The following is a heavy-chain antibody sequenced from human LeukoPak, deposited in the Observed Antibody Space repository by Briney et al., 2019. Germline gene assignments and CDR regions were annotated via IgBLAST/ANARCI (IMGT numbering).Heavy chain of an antibody. CDR1: GFTFSSYA. V-gene: IGHV3-23*01. CDR3: ANPLGANYDFWSGYYE. D-gene: IGHD3-3*01. J-gene: IGHJ4*02. Sequence: GGSLRLSCAASGFTFSSYAMSWVRQAPGKGLEWVSAISNSDGSTYYADSVNGRFTISRDNSKNMLYLEMNSLRADDTAVYYCANPLGANYDFWSGYYEWGQGTLVTVSS. CDR2: ISNSDGST.